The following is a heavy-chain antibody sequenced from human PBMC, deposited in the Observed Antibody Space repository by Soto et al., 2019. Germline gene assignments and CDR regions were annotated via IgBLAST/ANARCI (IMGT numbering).Heavy chain of an antibody. D-gene: IGHD2-2*01. J-gene: IGHJ5*02. CDR1: GYTFSSYG. V-gene: IGHV1-18*01. CDR3: ARDTSYCINTNCSEGDSFDP. Sequence: QVQLVQSGAEVKKPGASVKVSCKASGYTFSSYGISWVRQAPGQGLEWMGWISDYNGNTNYALKLQGRVTMTTDTSTSTAYMELRSLRSDDTAVYYCARDTSYCINTNCSEGDSFDPWGQGTLVTVSS. CDR2: ISDYNGNT.